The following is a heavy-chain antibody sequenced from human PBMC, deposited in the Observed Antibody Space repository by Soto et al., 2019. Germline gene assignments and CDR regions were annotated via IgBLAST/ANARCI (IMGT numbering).Heavy chain of an antibody. V-gene: IGHV3-33*01. CDR3: ARDRIPTGMDV. CDR2: IWNDGSNK. J-gene: IGHJ6*02. CDR1: GFIFSSHG. Sequence: GGSLRLSCAASGFIFSSHGMHWVRQAPGKGLEWVAVIWNDGSNKYYADSVKGRFTISRDNSKNTLYLQMNSLRAEDTAVYYCARDRIPTGMDVWGQGSTVTVSS.